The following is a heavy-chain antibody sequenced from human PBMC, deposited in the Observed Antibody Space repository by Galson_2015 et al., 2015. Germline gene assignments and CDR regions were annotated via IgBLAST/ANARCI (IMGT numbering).Heavy chain of an antibody. CDR1: GFAFNSYR. D-gene: IGHD3-10*01. V-gene: IGHV3-48*02. Sequence: SLRLSCAGSGFAFNSYRMSWVRQAPGKGLEWLSFLSSSSGTIYYADSVKGRFTISRDNAKNSLFLQMSSLRDEDTAVYYCATRSGSFYCFDHWGQGTLVTVSS. J-gene: IGHJ4*02. CDR2: LSSSSGTI. CDR3: ATRSGSFYCFDH.